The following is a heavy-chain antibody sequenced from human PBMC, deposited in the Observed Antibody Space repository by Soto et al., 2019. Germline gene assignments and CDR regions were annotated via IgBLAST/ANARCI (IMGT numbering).Heavy chain of an antibody. D-gene: IGHD6-19*01. CDR3: AHIVVAGLGYYFDY. J-gene: IGHJ4*02. V-gene: IGHV2-5*02. CDR2: VYWDDDK. CDR1: GFSLSSTRMA. Sequence: QITLKESGPTLVKPTQTLTLTCTFSGFSLSSTRMAVGWIRQPPGRALEWLALVYWDDDKRYSPFLNSMLTITKDTTKNQGVLTISNMDPVDTARYYCAHIVVAGLGYYFDYWGQGTLVTVSS.